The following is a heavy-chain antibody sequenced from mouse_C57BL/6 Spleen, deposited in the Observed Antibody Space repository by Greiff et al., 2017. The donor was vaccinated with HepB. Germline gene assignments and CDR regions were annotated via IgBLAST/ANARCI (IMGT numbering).Heavy chain of an antibody. V-gene: IGHV7-1*01. D-gene: IGHD4-1*01. CDR2: SRNKANDYTT. CDR1: GFTFSDFY. CDR3: ARDANWDERYFDV. Sequence: EVKLMESGGGLVQSGRSLRLSCATSGFTFSDFYMEWVRQAPGKGLEWIAASRNKANDYTTEYSASVKGRFIVSRDTSQSILYLQMNDLRAEDTAIYYCARDANWDERYFDVWGTGTTVTVSS. J-gene: IGHJ1*03.